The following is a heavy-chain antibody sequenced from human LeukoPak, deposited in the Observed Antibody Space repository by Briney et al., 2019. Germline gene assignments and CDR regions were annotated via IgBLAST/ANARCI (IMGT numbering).Heavy chain of an antibody. D-gene: IGHD3-3*01. J-gene: IGHJ4*02. CDR3: ARYDFWSGLIDY. V-gene: IGHV3-11*01. Sequence: GGSLRLSCSASGFTFSVSYMSWIRQAPGKGLEWVSYISSSGSTIYYADSVKGRFTISRDNAKNSLYLQMNSLRAEDTAVYYCARYDFWSGLIDYWGQGTLVTVSS. CDR1: GFTFSVSY. CDR2: ISSSGSTI.